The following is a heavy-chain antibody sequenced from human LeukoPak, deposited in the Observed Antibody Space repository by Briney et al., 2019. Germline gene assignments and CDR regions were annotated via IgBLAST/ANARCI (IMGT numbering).Heavy chain of an antibody. D-gene: IGHD2-15*01. CDR3: AILSGGGGPNYYYYYMDV. CDR2: IYYSGST. Sequence: SQTLSLTCTVSGGSISSGDYYWSWIRQPPGKGLEWIGYIYYSGSTYYNPSLKSRVTISVDTSKNQFSLKLGSVTAADTAVYYCAILSGGGGPNYYYYYMDVWGKGTTVTVSS. CDR1: GGSISSGDYY. J-gene: IGHJ6*03. V-gene: IGHV4-30-4*08.